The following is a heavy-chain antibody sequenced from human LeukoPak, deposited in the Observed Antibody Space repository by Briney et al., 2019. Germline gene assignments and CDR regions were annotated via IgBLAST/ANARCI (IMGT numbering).Heavy chain of an antibody. CDR1: XFTFSIYA. Sequence: GGXLRLXXXXXXFTFSIYAMSWVRQAPGKGLEWVSAISGSGGSTYYADSVKGRFTISRDNSKNTLYLQMNSLRAEDTAVYYCAKDLGATSWGQGTLVTVSS. D-gene: IGHD1-26*01. CDR2: ISGSGGST. CDR3: AKDLGATS. J-gene: IGHJ4*02. V-gene: IGHV3-23*01.